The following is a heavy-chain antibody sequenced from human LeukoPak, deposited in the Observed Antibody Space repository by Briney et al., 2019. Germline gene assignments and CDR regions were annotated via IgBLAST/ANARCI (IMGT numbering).Heavy chain of an antibody. V-gene: IGHV5-51*01. J-gene: IGHJ4*02. D-gene: IGHD1-1*01. CDR3: ARTDRTEDPLDY. Sequence: GGSLKISCKGSGYRFSSYWIGWVRQMPGKGLEWMGIIYPGDSDTRYSPSFQGQVTISADKSISTAYLQWSSLKASDTAMYYCARTDRTEDPLDYWGQGTLVTVSS. CDR1: GYRFSSYW. CDR2: IYPGDSDT.